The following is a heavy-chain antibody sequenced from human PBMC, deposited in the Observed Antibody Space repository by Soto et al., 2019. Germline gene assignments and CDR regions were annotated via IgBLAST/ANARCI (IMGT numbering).Heavy chain of an antibody. CDR3: ARGPIQLERPPMVYYGMDV. V-gene: IGHV5-10-1*01. CDR1: GYSFTSYW. CDR2: IDPSDSYT. J-gene: IGHJ6*02. D-gene: IGHD1-1*01. Sequence: GESLKISCKGSGYSFTSYWISWVRQMPGKGLDWMGRIDPSDSYTNYSPSFQGHVTISADKSISTAYLQWSSLKASDTAMYYCARGPIQLERPPMVYYGMDVWGQGTTVTVSS.